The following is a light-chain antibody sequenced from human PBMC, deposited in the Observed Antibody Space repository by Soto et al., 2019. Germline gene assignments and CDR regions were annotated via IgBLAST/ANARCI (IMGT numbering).Light chain of an antibody. V-gene: IGKV2-30*01. CDR3: MQCTRWPPT. Sequence: DVVMTQSPLSLPVTLGQAASISCRSSQGLVYGDGHTYMHWFQQRPGQSPRRLIYKVSNRDSGVPDRFSGSASGTHFTLKISRVEAEDFGVYYCMQCTRWPPTFGGGTKVEIK. J-gene: IGKJ4*01. CDR1: QGLVYGDGHTY. CDR2: KVS.